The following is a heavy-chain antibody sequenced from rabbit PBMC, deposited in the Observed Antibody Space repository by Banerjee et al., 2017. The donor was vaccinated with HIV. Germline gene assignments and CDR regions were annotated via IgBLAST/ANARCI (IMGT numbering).Heavy chain of an antibody. CDR2: IYAGSSGDS. Sequence: QEQLEESGGDLVKPEGSLTLTCTASGFSFSGDYWISWVRQAPGKGLEWIAFIYAGSSGDSYYASWAKGRFTISKTSSTTVTLQMTSLTAADTATYFCARDLAGVIGWNFDLWGQGTLVTVS. CDR3: ARDLAGVIGWNFDL. CDR1: GFSFSGDYW. V-gene: IGHV1S45*01. D-gene: IGHD4-1*01. J-gene: IGHJ4*01.